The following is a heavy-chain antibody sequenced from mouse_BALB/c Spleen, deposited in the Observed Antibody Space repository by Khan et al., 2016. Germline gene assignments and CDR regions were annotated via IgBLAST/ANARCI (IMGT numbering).Heavy chain of an antibody. V-gene: IGHV10-1*02. D-gene: IGHD1-1*01. CDR2: IRSKSNNYAT. CDR3: VRFDYYPYSIAC. CDR1: GFTFKTYA. Sequence: EVQLVESGGGLVQPKGSLKLSCVASGFTFKTYAMNWVRQAPGKGLEWVARIRSKSNNYATYYADSVKDRFNISRADSKSMLNMQMNNLKTEETAMYYCVRFDYYPYSIACCGQGTSVTVSS. J-gene: IGHJ4*01.